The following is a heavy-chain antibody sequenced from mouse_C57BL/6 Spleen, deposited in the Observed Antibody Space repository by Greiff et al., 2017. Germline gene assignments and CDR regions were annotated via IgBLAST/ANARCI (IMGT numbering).Heavy chain of an antibody. CDR1: GYTFTDYY. Sequence: VQLQQSGPELVKPGASVKISCKASGYTFTDYYMNWVKQSHGKSLEWIGDINPNNGGTSYNQKFKGKATLTVDKSSSTAYMELRSLTSEDSAVYYCARRRKIYDGHYYAMDYWGQGTSVTVSS. J-gene: IGHJ4*01. V-gene: IGHV1-26*01. CDR3: ARRRKIYDGHYYAMDY. CDR2: INPNNGGT. D-gene: IGHD2-3*01.